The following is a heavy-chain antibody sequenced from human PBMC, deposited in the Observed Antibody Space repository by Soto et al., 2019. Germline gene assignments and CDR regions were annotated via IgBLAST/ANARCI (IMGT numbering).Heavy chain of an antibody. CDR3: ARIQLWFGELTHYYYYGMDV. Sequence: QVQLQESGPGLVKPSGTLSLTCAVSGGSISSSNWWSWVRQPPGKGLEWIGEIYHSGSTNYNPSLKSRVTISVDKSKNQFSLKLSSVTAADTAVYYCARIQLWFGELTHYYYYGMDVWGQGTTVTVSS. J-gene: IGHJ6*02. CDR2: IYHSGST. CDR1: GGSISSSNW. V-gene: IGHV4-4*02. D-gene: IGHD5-18*01.